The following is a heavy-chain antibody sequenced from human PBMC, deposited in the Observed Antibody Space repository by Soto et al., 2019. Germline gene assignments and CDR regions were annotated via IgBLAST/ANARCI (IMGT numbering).Heavy chain of an antibody. J-gene: IGHJ5*02. CDR1: GYTFNSYG. V-gene: IGHV1-3*01. CDR2: INAGNGKT. CDR3: ARDHDGFSLGFWFDP. D-gene: IGHD3-9*01. Sequence: ASVKVSCKTSGYTFNSYGMNWVRQAPGQGLEWMGWINAGNGKTKYAEKFQGRVTITTDTSTITAYMELRSLRSDDTAVYYCARDHDGFSLGFWFDPWGQGTPVTVSS.